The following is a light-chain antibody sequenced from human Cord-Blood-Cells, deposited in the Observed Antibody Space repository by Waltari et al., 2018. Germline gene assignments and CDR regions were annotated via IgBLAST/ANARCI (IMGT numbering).Light chain of an antibody. CDR3: QTWGTGMNWV. CDR1: SGHSSYA. CDR2: LNSDGSH. J-gene: IGLJ3*02. V-gene: IGLV4-69*01. Sequence: QLVLTQSPSASASLGASVKLTCTLSSGHSSYAIAWHQQQPEKGPRYLMKLNSDGSHSKGDGIPDRFSGSSSGAERYLTISSLQSKDEADYYCQTWGTGMNWVFGGGTKLTVL.